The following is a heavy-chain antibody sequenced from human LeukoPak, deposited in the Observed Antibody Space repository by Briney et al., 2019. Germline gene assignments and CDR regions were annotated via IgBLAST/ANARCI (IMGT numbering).Heavy chain of an antibody. V-gene: IGHV4-59*08. D-gene: IGHD6-13*01. CDR1: GGSISGYY. CDR2: IYSSGIT. Sequence: PSETLSLICTVWGGSISGYYWSWIRQPPGKGLEWIGYIYSSGITDYNPSLKSRVTISEDTSKNQFSLRLGSVTAADTALYYRSKHDACSWAYWGQGTLVTVSS. CDR3: SKHDACSWAY. J-gene: IGHJ4*02.